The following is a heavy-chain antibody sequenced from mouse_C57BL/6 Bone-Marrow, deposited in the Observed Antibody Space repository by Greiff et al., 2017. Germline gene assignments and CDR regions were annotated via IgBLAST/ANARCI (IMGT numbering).Heavy chain of an antibody. V-gene: IGHV14-4*01. CDR1: GFNIKDDY. D-gene: IGHD1-1*01. CDR2: IDPENGDT. Sequence: VQLQQSGAELVRPGASVKLSCTASGFNIKDDYMHWVKQRPEQGLEWIGWIDPENGDTEYASKFQGKATITADTSSNTAYLQLSSLTSEDTAVYYCTTHGSSLWYFDVWGTGTTVTVSS. J-gene: IGHJ1*03. CDR3: TTHGSSLWYFDV.